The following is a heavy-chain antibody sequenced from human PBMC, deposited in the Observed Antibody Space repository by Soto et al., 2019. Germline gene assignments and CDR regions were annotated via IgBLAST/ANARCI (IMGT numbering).Heavy chain of an antibody. J-gene: IGHJ6*03. D-gene: IGHD3-10*01. CDR1: GGSISSSSYY. CDR2: IYYSGST. V-gene: IGHV4-39*01. Sequence: SETLSLTCTVSGGSISSSSYYWGWIRQPPGKGLEWIGSIYYSGSTYYNPSLKSRVTISVDTSKNQFSLKLSSVTAADTAVYYCARGEERITMVRGVFGYYYYMDVWGKGTTVTVSS. CDR3: ARGEERITMVRGVFGYYYYMDV.